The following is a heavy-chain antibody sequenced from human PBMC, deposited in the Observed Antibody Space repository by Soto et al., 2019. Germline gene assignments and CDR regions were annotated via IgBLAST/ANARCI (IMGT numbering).Heavy chain of an antibody. CDR3: ARDREAGYNFYYGMDV. V-gene: IGHV4-4*07. J-gene: IGHJ6*02. CDR1: GADINTYS. D-gene: IGHD6-19*01. CDR2: IYTSASI. Sequence: LSLTCSVSGADINTYSWTWIRQPAGKGLEWIGRIYTSASINYNPSLKGRVTLSVDTSTNQVSLRLASVTAADTAIYYCARDREAGYNFYYGMDVWGQGTTVTVSS.